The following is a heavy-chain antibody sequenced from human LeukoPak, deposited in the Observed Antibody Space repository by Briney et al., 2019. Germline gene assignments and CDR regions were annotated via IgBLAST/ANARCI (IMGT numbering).Heavy chain of an antibody. J-gene: IGHJ6*03. CDR3: ARDRGRYYMDV. CDR2: IGTAGDI. CDR1: GLTFSNYD. Sequence: GGSLRLSCAASGLTFSNYDMHCVRDAPGKGLECGSGIGTAGDIYYPGSVKGRFTISRENAKNSLYLQMKSLRAGDSAVYYCARDRGRYYMDVWGKGTTVTISS. V-gene: IGHV3-13*01. D-gene: IGHD6-25*01.